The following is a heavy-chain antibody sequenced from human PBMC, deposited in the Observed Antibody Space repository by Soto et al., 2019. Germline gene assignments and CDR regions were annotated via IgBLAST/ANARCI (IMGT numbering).Heavy chain of an antibody. J-gene: IGHJ4*02. CDR3: ARGRSDWYPLDY. D-gene: IGHD6-19*01. Sequence: GGSLRLSCSASGFSVSSEYMNWVRQAPGKGLEWVSVIHSGGSAYYAESVKGRVTISRDSSKNTLYLQMNSLRAEDTAVYYCARGRSDWYPLDYWGQGALVAVSS. CDR2: IHSGGSA. CDR1: GFSVSSEY. V-gene: IGHV3-53*01.